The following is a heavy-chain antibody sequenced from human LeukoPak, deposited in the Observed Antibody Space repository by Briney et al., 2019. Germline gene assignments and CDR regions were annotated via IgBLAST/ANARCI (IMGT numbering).Heavy chain of an antibody. D-gene: IGHD2-15*01. J-gene: IGHJ5*02. CDR3: ARGADGVSSNSRGWFDP. V-gene: IGHV3-74*01. CDR1: GFTFSNHW. Sequence: GGSLRLSCAASGFTFSNHWMHWVRQAPGKGLVWVSRVNGDGSSTDYADSVKGRFTISRDNGKNTLYLQMNSLRAEDTAVYSCARGADGVSSNSRGWFDPWGQGTLVTVSS. CDR2: VNGDGSST.